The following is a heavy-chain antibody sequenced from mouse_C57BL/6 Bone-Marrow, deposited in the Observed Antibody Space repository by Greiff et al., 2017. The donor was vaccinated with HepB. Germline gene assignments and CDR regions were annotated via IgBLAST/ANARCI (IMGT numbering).Heavy chain of an antibody. J-gene: IGHJ3*01. D-gene: IGHD3-2*02. Sequence: EVNVVESGGDLVKPGGSLKLSCAASGFTFSSYGMSWVRQTPDKRLEWVATISSGGSYTYYPDSVKGRFTISRDNANNTLYLQMSSLKSEDTAMYYCARHGAQATEFAYWGQGTLVTVSA. CDR2: ISSGGSYT. V-gene: IGHV5-6*01. CDR3: ARHGAQATEFAY. CDR1: GFTFSSYG.